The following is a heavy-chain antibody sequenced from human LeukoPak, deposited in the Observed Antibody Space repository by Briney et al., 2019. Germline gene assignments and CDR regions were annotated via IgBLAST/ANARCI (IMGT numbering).Heavy chain of an antibody. D-gene: IGHD3-10*01. Sequence: PGGSLRLSCAASGFTFTTYWMSWVRQAPGKGLEWVANINQDGTEKYYVDSVKGRFTISRDDAKSSLYPQMNSLRVEDTAVYYCAKVAKYYYGSETYYFFEHWGQGTPVTASS. CDR2: INQDGTEK. V-gene: IGHV3-7*01. J-gene: IGHJ4*02. CDR3: AKVAKYYYGSETYYFFEH. CDR1: GFTFTTYW.